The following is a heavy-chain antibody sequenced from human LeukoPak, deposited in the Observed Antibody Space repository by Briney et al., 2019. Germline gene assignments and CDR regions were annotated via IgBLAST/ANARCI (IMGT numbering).Heavy chain of an antibody. CDR1: EFTVSSNY. J-gene: IGHJ3*02. CDR3: ARHIGFDAFDI. Sequence: PGGSLRLSCAASEFTVSSNYMSWVRQAPGKGLEWVSLIYSAGSTYYADSVKGRFTISRHNSRNTLYLQMNSLRAEDTAVYYCARHIGFDAFDIWGQGTMVTASS. CDR2: IYSAGST. V-gene: IGHV3-53*04.